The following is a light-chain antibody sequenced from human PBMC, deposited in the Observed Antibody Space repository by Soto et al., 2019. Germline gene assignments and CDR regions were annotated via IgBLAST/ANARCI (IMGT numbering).Light chain of an antibody. CDR3: SSYAGSSNV. CDR2: EVN. J-gene: IGLJ1*01. V-gene: IGLV2-8*01. Sequence: QSVLTQPPSASGSPGQSVAISCTGTSSDVGGYNYVSWYQQHPGKAPKLMIYEVNKRPSGVPDRFSGSKSGNTASLTVSGLQAEDGADYYCSSYAGSSNVFGTRTKVTVL. CDR1: SSDVGGYNY.